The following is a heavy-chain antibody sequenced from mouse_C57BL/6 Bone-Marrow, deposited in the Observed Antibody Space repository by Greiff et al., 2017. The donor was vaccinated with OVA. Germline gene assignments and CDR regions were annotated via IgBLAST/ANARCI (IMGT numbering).Heavy chain of an antibody. D-gene: IGHD1-1*01. Sequence: QVQLQQSGAELVKPGASVKLSCKASGYTFTSYWMHWVKQMPGQGLEWIGMIHPNSGSTNYNEKFKSKATLTVDKSSSTAYMQLSSLTSEDSAVYYCARSYYYGSYWYFDVWGTGTTVTVSS. J-gene: IGHJ1*03. V-gene: IGHV1-64*01. CDR3: ARSYYYGSYWYFDV. CDR2: IHPNSGST. CDR1: GYTFTSYW.